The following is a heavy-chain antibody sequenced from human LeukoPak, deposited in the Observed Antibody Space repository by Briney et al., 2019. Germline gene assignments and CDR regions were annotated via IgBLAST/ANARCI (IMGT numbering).Heavy chain of an antibody. Sequence: KPSETLSLTCTVSGGPISSYYWNWIRQPAGKGLEWIGRIYISGAINYNPSLKSRVTISVDTSKRQFSLKLTSVTAADTAVYYCASGGVGARPDWGQGTLVIVSS. D-gene: IGHD1-26*01. J-gene: IGHJ4*02. CDR1: GGPISSYY. CDR3: ASGGVGARPD. V-gene: IGHV4-4*07. CDR2: IYISGAI.